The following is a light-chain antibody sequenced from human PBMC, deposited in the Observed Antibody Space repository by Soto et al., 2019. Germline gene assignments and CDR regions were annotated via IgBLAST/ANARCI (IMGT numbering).Light chain of an antibody. J-gene: IGLJ1*01. CDR3: AAWDVSLNGHYA. CDR1: SSNIGSSS. Sequence: QSVLTQPPSASGTPGQRVTISCSGSSSNIGSSSVNWYQQLPGAAPKLLIYNNNQWPSGVPDRFSGSKSGTSASLAISGLQSADEADYYCAAWDVSLNGHYAFGTGTKVTVL. V-gene: IGLV1-44*01. CDR2: NNN.